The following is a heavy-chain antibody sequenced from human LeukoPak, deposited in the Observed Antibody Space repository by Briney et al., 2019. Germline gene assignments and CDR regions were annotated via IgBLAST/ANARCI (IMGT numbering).Heavy chain of an antibody. CDR3: ARGGPRVVIIGSPFDY. D-gene: IGHD3-3*01. V-gene: IGHV4-39*01. CDR1: GGSISSGGYY. Sequence: SETLSLTCAVSGGSISSGGYYWGWIRQPPGKGLEWIGSIYYSGSTYYNPSLKSRVTISVDTSKNQFSLKLSSVTAADTAVYYCARGGPRVVIIGSPFDYWGQGTLVTVSS. CDR2: IYYSGST. J-gene: IGHJ4*02.